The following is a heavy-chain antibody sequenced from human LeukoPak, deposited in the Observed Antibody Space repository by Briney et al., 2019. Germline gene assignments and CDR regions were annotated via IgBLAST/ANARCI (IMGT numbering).Heavy chain of an antibody. CDR2: FDPEDGET. V-gene: IGHV1-24*01. CDR3: ATSPFSYDILTGSVAEYFQH. J-gene: IGHJ1*01. Sequence: GASVKVSCKVSGYTLTELSMHWVRQAPGKGLEWMGGFDPEDGETIYAQKFQGRVTMTEDTSTDTAYMELSSLRSEDTAVYYCATSPFSYDILTGSVAEYFQHWSQGTLVTVSS. D-gene: IGHD3-9*01. CDR1: GYTLTELS.